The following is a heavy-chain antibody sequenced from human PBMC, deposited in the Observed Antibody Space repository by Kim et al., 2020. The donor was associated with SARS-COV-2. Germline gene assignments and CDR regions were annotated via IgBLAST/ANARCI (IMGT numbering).Heavy chain of an antibody. Sequence: GGSLRLSCAASGFTFSSYGMHWVRQAPGKGLEWVAVISYDGSNKYYADSVKGRFTISRDNSKNTLYLQMNSLRAEDTAVYYCAKDQDLVVPAASSYYYGMDVWGQGTTVTVSS. J-gene: IGHJ6*02. CDR1: GFTFSSYG. CDR3: AKDQDLVVPAASSYYYGMDV. CDR2: ISYDGSNK. V-gene: IGHV3-30*18. D-gene: IGHD2-2*01.